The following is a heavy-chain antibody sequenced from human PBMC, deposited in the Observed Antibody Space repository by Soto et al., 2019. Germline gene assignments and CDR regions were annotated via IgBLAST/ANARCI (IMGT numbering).Heavy chain of an antibody. CDR2: TYYRSRWYN. V-gene: IGHV6-1*01. D-gene: IGHD6-19*01. CDR1: GDSVSGNSAA. J-gene: IGHJ4*02. Sequence: PSQTLSISCAISGDSVSGNSAAWNWIRQSPSRGLGWLGRTYYRSRWYNDYALSVKSRITVTPDTSKNQFSLHLNSVTPEDTAVYSWPREFPYYVSSGSYLDYGGQGALVNVSS. CDR3: PREFPYYVSSGSYLDY.